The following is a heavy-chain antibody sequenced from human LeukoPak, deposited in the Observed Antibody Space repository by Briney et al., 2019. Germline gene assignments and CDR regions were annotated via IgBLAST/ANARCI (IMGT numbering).Heavy chain of an antibody. Sequence: GGSLRLSCAASGFTFSGCAMHWVRQASGKGLEWVGRIRSKANSYATAYAASVKGGFTISRDDSKNTAYLQMNSLKTEDTAVYYCTRVGATFLDYWGQGTLVTVSS. CDR3: TRVGATFLDY. J-gene: IGHJ4*02. V-gene: IGHV3-73*01. CDR2: IRSKANSYAT. CDR1: GFTFSGCA. D-gene: IGHD1-26*01.